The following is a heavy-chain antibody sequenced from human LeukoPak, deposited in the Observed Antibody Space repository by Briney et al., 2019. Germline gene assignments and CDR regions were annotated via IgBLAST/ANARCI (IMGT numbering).Heavy chain of an antibody. CDR3: ARDFKTIQLRDY. D-gene: IGHD5-18*01. CDR1: GFTFSSYA. J-gene: IGHJ4*02. Sequence: GGSLKLSCAASGFTFSSYAMHWVRQAPGKGLEWVAVISYDGSNKYYADSVKGRFTISRDNSKNTLYLQMNSLRAEDTAVYYCARDFKTIQLRDYWGQGTLVTVSS. V-gene: IGHV3-30-3*01. CDR2: ISYDGSNK.